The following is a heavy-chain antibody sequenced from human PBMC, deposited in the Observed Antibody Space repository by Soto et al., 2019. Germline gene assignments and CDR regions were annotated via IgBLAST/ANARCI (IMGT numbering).Heavy chain of an antibody. CDR2: IWYDGSNK. CDR3: ARDRDWNYDLGYFDY. D-gene: IGHD1-7*01. V-gene: IGHV3-33*01. Sequence: PGGSLRLSCAASGFTFSSYGMHWVRQAPGKGLECVAVIWYDGSNKYYADSVKGRFTISRDNSKNTLYLQMNSLRAEDTAVYYCARDRDWNYDLGYFDYWGQGTLVTVYS. CDR1: GFTFSSYG. J-gene: IGHJ4*02.